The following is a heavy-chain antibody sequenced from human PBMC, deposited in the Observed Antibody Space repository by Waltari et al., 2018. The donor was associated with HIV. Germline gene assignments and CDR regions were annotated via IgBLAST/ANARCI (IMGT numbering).Heavy chain of an antibody. D-gene: IGHD2-15*01. Sequence: EVQLVKSGGGVVQPGGSLRLSCAASGFTFTNYWMHWVRQVPGKGLGWVSRINPDGSRTNYADAVEGRFSISRDNARNTLYLQINSLRAEDTAVYYCAGAPDCGGGSCSGYNYYGMHVWGQGATVTVSS. CDR1: GFTFTNYW. V-gene: IGHV3-74*01. CDR2: INPDGSRT. CDR3: AGAPDCGGGSCSGYNYYGMHV. J-gene: IGHJ6*02.